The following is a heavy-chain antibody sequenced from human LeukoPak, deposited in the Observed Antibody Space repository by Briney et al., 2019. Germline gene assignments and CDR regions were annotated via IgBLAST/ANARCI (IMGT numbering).Heavy chain of an antibody. J-gene: IGHJ4*02. Sequence: GGSLRLSCAASGFSASSNYMSWVSQAPGKGLEWVSVIFSGGSTYFADSVKGRFTISRDNSKNTLYLQMNSLRAEDTAVYYCARYRSGSGSYSYDNWGQGTLVTVSS. CDR1: GFSASSNY. D-gene: IGHD3-10*01. CDR3: ARYRSGSGSYSYDN. CDR2: IFSGGST. V-gene: IGHV3-66*01.